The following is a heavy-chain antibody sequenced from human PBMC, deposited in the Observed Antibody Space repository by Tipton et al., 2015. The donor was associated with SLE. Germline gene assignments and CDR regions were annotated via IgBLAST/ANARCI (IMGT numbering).Heavy chain of an antibody. CDR2: IYYSGTT. V-gene: IGHV4-59*01. Sequence: TLSLTCTVSGGSFSSYYWTWIRQPPGKGLEWIGYIYYSGTTNYKPSLKSRVTISVDTSKNQFSLRLSSVTAADTAVYYCARGDFWSAYYDYWGQGTLVTVSS. J-gene: IGHJ4*02. CDR3: ARGDFWSAYYDY. CDR1: GGSFSSYY. D-gene: IGHD3-3*01.